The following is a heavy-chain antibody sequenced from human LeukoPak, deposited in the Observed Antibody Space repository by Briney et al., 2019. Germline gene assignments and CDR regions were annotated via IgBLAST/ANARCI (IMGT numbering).Heavy chain of an antibody. Sequence: TGGSLRLSCAVSGFTFSGFWMSWSRQAPGKGLEWVAVISYDGSNKYYADSVKGRFTISRDNSKNTLYLQMNSLRAEDTAVYYCARDNTVTTSPIYGMDVWGQGTTVTVSS. V-gene: IGHV3-30-3*01. J-gene: IGHJ6*02. CDR1: GFTFSGFW. D-gene: IGHD4-17*01. CDR3: ARDNTVTTSPIYGMDV. CDR2: ISYDGSNK.